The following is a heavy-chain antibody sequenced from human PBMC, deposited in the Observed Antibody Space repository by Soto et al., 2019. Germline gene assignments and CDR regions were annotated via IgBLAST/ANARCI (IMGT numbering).Heavy chain of an antibody. V-gene: IGHV3-23*01. D-gene: IGHD3-22*01. CDR1: GFTFNSYV. Sequence: GGSLRLSCAASGFTFNSYVMTWVRQAPGEGLEWVSSISRSGRGSAYYADSVKGRFTISRDNSENTLFLQMSNLRDEDTALYYCARGRYLDSSDYWVANLPFDHWGLGTLVTVSS. CDR3: ARGRYLDSSDYWVANLPFDH. CDR2: ISRSGRGSA. J-gene: IGHJ4*02.